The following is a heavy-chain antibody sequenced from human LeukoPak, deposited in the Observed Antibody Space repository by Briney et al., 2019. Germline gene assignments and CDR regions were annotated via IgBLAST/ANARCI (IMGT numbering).Heavy chain of an antibody. J-gene: IGHJ4*02. Sequence: PGRSLRLSCTASGFTFGDYAMSWVRQAPGKGLESVGFIRNKPYGGTTEYAASVKGRLTISRDDSKSIAYLQMNSLKTEDTAVYYCTRSTGYPLFFDYWGQGTLVTVSS. V-gene: IGHV3-49*04. CDR2: IRNKPYGGTT. CDR3: TRSTGYPLFFDY. CDR1: GFTFGDYA. D-gene: IGHD3-9*01.